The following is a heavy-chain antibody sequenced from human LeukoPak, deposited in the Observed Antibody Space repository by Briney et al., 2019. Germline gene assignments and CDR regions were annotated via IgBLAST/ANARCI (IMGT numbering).Heavy chain of an antibody. J-gene: IGHJ5*02. CDR3: TRRVSTTRWFDP. Sequence: PGGSLRLSCAASGFTFRSYWMHWVRQAPGKGLVWVSRIKSDGSTTNYADSVKGRFTISRDNAENTLYLQMNSLRVEDTAVYYCTRRVSTTRWFDPWGQGTLVTVSS. D-gene: IGHD2-15*01. CDR1: GFTFRSYW. V-gene: IGHV3-74*01. CDR2: IKSDGSTT.